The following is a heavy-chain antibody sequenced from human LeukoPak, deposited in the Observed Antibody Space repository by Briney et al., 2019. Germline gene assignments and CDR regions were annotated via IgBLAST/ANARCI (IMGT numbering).Heavy chain of an antibody. CDR3: ARDARGIAARPCYFYYMDV. J-gene: IGHJ6*03. CDR2: MYTSGST. CDR1: GGSISSHY. V-gene: IGHV4-4*07. D-gene: IGHD6-6*01. Sequence: SETLSLTCSVSGGSISSHYWSWIRQSAGKGLEWIGRMYTSGSTSYNPSLKSRISMSVDKSKNQFSLKLSSVAAADTAVYYCARDARGIAARPCYFYYMDVWGKGTTVTVSS.